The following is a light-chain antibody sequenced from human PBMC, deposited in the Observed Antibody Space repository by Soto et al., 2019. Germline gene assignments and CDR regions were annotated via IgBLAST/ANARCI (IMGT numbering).Light chain of an antibody. J-gene: IGKJ2*01. CDR1: QSISSW. V-gene: IGKV1-5*01. Sequence: DIQMTQSPSTLSASVGDRVTITCRASQSISSWLAWYQQKPGKAPKLLIYDASRLESWVPSRFSGSGSGPVLPPTISSPQPEDFASYYCHQYNSYSPYTFGQGTKLEIK. CDR3: HQYNSYSPYT. CDR2: DAS.